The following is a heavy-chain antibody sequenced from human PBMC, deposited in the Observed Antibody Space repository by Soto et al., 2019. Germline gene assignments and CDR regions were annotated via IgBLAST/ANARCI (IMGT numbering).Heavy chain of an antibody. CDR1: GFTFSSYA. Sequence: EVQLLESGGGLVQPGGSLRLSCAASGFTFSSYAMSWVRQAPGKGLEWVSAISGSGGSTYYADSVKGRFTISRDNSKNTLYLQLTSLGAEDTAVYYCAKDVVGAPEPYYYYYGMDVWGQGTTVTVSS. J-gene: IGHJ6*02. CDR2: ISGSGGST. V-gene: IGHV3-23*01. CDR3: AKDVVGAPEPYYYYYGMDV. D-gene: IGHD2-21*01.